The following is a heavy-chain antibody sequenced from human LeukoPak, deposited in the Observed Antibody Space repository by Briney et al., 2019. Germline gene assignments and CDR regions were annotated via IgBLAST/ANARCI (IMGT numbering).Heavy chain of an antibody. J-gene: IGHJ5*02. V-gene: IGHV4-59*01. Sequence: PSETLSLTCTVSGGSISSYYWSWIRQPPGKGLEWIGYIYYSGSTSYNPSLKSRVTISVDTSKNQFSLKLSSVTAADTAVYYCARGRIGWFDPWGQGTLVTVSS. CDR1: GGSISSYY. D-gene: IGHD3-10*01. CDR2: IYYSGST. CDR3: ARGRIGWFDP.